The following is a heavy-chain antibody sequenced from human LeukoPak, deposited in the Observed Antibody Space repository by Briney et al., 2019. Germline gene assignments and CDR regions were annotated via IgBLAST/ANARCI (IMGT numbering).Heavy chain of an antibody. Sequence: NPGGSLRLSCAASGFTFTTYAMTWVRQAPGKGLEWVSSISSSSSYIYYADSVKGRFTISRDNAKNSLYLQMNSLRAEDTAVYYCARDRHYGDSSDYYMDVWGKGTTVTISS. CDR3: ARDRHYGDSSDYYMDV. V-gene: IGHV3-21*01. D-gene: IGHD4-17*01. J-gene: IGHJ6*03. CDR2: ISSSSSYI. CDR1: GFTFTTYA.